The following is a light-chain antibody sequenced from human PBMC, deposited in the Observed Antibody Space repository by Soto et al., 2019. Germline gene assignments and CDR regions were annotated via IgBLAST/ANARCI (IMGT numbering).Light chain of an antibody. CDR2: DVH. Sequence: QSALTQPASVSGSPGQSITISCTGTNSDIGGYNYVSWFQQHPDKAPKLMIYDVHGRPSGVSNRFSGSKSGNTASLTISGLQAEDEADYYCSSCTSSGTRVFGTGTKGTVL. V-gene: IGLV2-14*01. CDR1: NSDIGGYNY. CDR3: SSCTSSGTRV. J-gene: IGLJ1*01.